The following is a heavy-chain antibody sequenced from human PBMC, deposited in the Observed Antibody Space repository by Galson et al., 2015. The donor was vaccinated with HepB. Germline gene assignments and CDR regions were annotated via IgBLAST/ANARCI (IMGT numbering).Heavy chain of an antibody. CDR2: IDPSDSYT. V-gene: IGHV5-10-1*01. CDR3: ASRQYYCASGTYYNVSDY. Sequence: QSGAEVKKPGESLRISCKASGYSFTAFWIFWVRQMPGKGLEWMGRIDPSDSYTTYSPSFQGHITISADKSITTAYLQWSSLKASDTAMYYCASRQYYCASGTYYNVSDYWGQGTLVTVSS. J-gene: IGHJ4*02. D-gene: IGHD3-10*01. CDR1: GYSFTAFW.